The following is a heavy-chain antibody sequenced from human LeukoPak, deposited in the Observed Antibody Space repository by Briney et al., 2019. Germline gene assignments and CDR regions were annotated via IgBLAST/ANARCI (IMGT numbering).Heavy chain of an antibody. J-gene: IGHJ5*02. D-gene: IGHD6-6*01. V-gene: IGHV3-23*01. CDR2: ISGGGGST. Sequence: GGSLRLSCAASGFTFTSYAMSWVRQAPGKGLEWVSGISGGGGSTYYADSVKGRFTISRDNSKNTLYLQMNSLRAEDTAVYYCAKDYSSSLTNWFDPWGQGTLVTVSS. CDR1: GFTFTSYA. CDR3: AKDYSSSLTNWFDP.